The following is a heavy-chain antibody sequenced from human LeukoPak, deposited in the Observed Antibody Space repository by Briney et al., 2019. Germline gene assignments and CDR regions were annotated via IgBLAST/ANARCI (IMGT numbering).Heavy chain of an antibody. CDR1: GGSFSGYY. CDR3: ARAPDGYYGFDP. Sequence: SETLSLTCAVYGGSFSGYYWSWIRQPPGKGLEWIGEINHSGSTNYDPSLKSRVTISVDTSKNQFSLKLSSVTAADTAVYYCARAPDGYYGFDPWGQGTLVTVSS. CDR2: INHSGST. V-gene: IGHV4-34*01. J-gene: IGHJ5*02. D-gene: IGHD4-17*01.